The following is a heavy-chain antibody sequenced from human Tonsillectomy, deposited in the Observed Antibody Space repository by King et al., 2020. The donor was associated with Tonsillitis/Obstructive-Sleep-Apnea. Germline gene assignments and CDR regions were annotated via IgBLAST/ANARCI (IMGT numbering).Heavy chain of an antibody. CDR1: GGSFSGYY. CDR3: ARGLSVNVRRRDGYKINPWFDP. J-gene: IGHJ5*02. V-gene: IGHV4-34*01. D-gene: IGHD5-24*01. CDR2: INHSGST. Sequence: VQLQQWGAGLLKPSETLSLTCAVYGGSFSGYYWSWIRQPPGKGLEWIGEINHSGSTNYNPSLKSRVTISVDTSKNQFSLKLSSVTAADTAVYYCARGLSVNVRRRDGYKINPWFDPWGQGTLVTVSS.